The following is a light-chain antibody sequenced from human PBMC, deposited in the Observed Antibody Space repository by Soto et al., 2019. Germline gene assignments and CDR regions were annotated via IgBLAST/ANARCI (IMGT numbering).Light chain of an antibody. Sequence: EIVLTQSPGTLSLSPGERATLSCRASQSFSSNYLAWYQQKPDQAPRILIYGATTRATGIPDRFSGSESGTDFTLTISRLEPEDSAVYYCQQYSSVWTFGQGTKVEIK. CDR2: GAT. CDR3: QQYSSVWT. V-gene: IGKV3-20*01. J-gene: IGKJ1*01. CDR1: QSFSSNY.